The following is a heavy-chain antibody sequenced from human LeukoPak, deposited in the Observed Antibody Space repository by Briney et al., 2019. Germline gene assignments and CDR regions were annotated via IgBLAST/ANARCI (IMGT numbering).Heavy chain of an antibody. CDR2: IYYSGST. CDR1: GYSISSGYY. D-gene: IGHD2-21*01. Sequence: SETLSLTCTVSGYSISSGYYWGWIRQPPGKGLEWIGYIYYSGSTNYNPSLKSRVTISVDTSKNQFSLKLSSVTAADTAVYYCARSRGYLFDYWFDPWGQGTLVTVSS. CDR3: ARSRGYLFDYWFDP. J-gene: IGHJ5*02. V-gene: IGHV4-38-2*02.